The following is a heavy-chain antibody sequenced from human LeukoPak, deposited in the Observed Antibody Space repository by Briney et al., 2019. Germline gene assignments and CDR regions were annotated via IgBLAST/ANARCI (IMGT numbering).Heavy chain of an antibody. CDR3: ARLRDWHFDL. V-gene: IGHV4-39*01. Sequence: PSETLSLTCTVSGGXISSSSYYWGWIRQPPGKGLEWIGSMYYSGSTYYNPSLKSRVTISVDTSKNQFSLKLSSVTAADTAVYYCARLRDWHFDLWGRGTLVTVSS. CDR2: MYYSGST. J-gene: IGHJ2*01. CDR1: GGXISSSSYY.